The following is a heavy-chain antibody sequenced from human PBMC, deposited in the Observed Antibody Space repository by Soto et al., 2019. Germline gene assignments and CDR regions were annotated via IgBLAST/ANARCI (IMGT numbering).Heavy chain of an antibody. CDR2: ISWNSGSI. Sequence: HPGGSLRLSCAASGFTFDDYAMHWVRQAPGKGLEWVSGISWNSGSIGYADSVKGRFTISRDNAKNSLYLQMNSLRAEDTALYYCASVDSYYYGMDVWGQGTTVTVSS. V-gene: IGHV3-9*01. CDR1: GFTFDDYA. CDR3: ASVDSYYYGMDV. J-gene: IGHJ6*02.